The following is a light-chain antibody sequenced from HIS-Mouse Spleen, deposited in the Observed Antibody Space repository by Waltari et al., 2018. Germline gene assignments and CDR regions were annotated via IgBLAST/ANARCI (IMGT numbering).Light chain of an antibody. J-gene: IGLJ3*02. CDR2: RTN. CDR1: SSNMGSNT. CDR3: AAWDDSLNGWV. Sequence: QSVLTQPPSASGTPGQRVTISCSGSSSNMGSNTVNWYQQLPGTAPKLLIYRTNQRPSGVPDRFSGSKSGTSASLAISGLQSEDEADYYCAAWDDSLNGWVFGGGTKLTVL. V-gene: IGLV1-44*01.